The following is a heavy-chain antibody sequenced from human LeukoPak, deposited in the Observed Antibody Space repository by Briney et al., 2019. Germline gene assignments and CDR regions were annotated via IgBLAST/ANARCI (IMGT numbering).Heavy chain of an antibody. CDR1: GASISNYY. CDR2: IYYTGRT. CDR3: ARDIGSGPVDV. Sequence: SETLSLTCTVSGASISNYYWSWIRQPPGKGLEWIGYIYYTGRTNFNPSLKSRVTMSVDTSKNQLSLKLSSVTAADTAVYYCARDIGSGPVDVWGQGTTVTVSS. D-gene: IGHD3-10*01. V-gene: IGHV4-59*01. J-gene: IGHJ6*02.